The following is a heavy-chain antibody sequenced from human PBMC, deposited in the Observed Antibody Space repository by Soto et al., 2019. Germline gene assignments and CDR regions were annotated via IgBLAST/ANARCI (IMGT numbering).Heavy chain of an antibody. D-gene: IGHD5-18*01. Sequence: SETLSLTCAVSGGSISSSNWWSWVRQPPGKGLEWIGEICHSGSTNYNPSLKSRVTISVDKSKNQFSLKLSSVTAADTAVYYFARGGIDVHTAMADAFDIWGKGRMVT. CDR2: ICHSGST. CDR1: GGSISSSNW. J-gene: IGHJ3*02. V-gene: IGHV4-4*02. CDR3: ARGGIDVHTAMADAFDI.